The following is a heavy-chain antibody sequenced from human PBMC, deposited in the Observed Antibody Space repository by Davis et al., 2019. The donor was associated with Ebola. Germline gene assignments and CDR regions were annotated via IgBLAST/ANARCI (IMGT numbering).Heavy chain of an antibody. CDR1: GYTFTSYG. CDR2: ISAYNGNT. Sequence: ASVKVSCKASGYTFTSYGISWVRQAPGQGLEWMGWISAYNGNTNYAQKFQGRVTMTRDTSISTAYMELSRLRSDDTAIYYCARDRSGTWFHWGQGTLVTVSS. D-gene: IGHD6-25*01. CDR3: ARDRSGTWFH. V-gene: IGHV1-18*01. J-gene: IGHJ4*02.